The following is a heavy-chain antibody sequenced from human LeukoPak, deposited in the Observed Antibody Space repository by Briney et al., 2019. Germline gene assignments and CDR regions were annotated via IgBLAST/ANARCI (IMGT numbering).Heavy chain of an antibody. J-gene: IGHJ6*03. CDR3: ARTPYDIGSMGV. Sequence: PGGSLRLSCAASGFTFSSYAMHWVRQAPGKGLEWVAVISYDGSNKYYADSVKGRFTISRDNSKNTLYLQMNSLRAEDTAVYYCARTPYDIGSMGVWGKGTTVTVSS. V-gene: IGHV3-30-3*01. CDR1: GFTFSSYA. CDR2: ISYDGSNK. D-gene: IGHD3-9*01.